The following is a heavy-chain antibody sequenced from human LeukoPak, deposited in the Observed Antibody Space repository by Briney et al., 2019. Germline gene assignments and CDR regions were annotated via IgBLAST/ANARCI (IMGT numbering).Heavy chain of an antibody. Sequence: GGSLRLSCAASGFTVFSSKAMNWVRQAPGKGLEWVSVIGAGGGNIYYADPVKGRFTVSRDNSRNTLYLQMNNLRAEDTATYYWGSGWYNPGDYWGQGKLVTVSS. J-gene: IGHJ4*02. CDR3: GSGWYNPGDY. CDR1: GFTVFSSKA. D-gene: IGHD6-19*01. CDR2: IGAGGGNI. V-gene: IGHV3-23*01.